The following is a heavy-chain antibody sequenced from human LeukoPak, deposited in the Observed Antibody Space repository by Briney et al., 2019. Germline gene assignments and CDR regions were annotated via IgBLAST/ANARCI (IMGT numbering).Heavy chain of an antibody. CDR1: GGSFSGYY. CDR2: INHSGST. D-gene: IGHD4-17*01. CDR3: ARVSVTTETDWFDP. V-gene: IGHV4-34*01. Sequence: SETLSLTCAVYGGSFSGYYWSWIRQPPGKGLEWIGEINHSGSTNYNPSLKSRVTISVDTSKNQFSLKLSSVTAADTAVYYCARVSVTTETDWFDPWGQGTLVTVSS. J-gene: IGHJ5*02.